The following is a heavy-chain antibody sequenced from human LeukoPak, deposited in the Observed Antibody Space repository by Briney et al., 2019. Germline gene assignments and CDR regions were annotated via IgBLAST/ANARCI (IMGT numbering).Heavy chain of an antibody. J-gene: IGHJ4*02. CDR1: GFTFSSYA. CDR2: ISGSGGST. Sequence: GGSLRLSCAASGFTFSSYAMSWVRQAPGKGLEWVSAISGSGGSTYYADSVKGRFTISRDNSKNTLYLQMNSLRAEDTAVYYCAKPVHSGSWHTPYFDYWGQGTLVTVSS. V-gene: IGHV3-23*01. CDR3: AKPVHSGSWHTPYFDY. D-gene: IGHD6-13*01.